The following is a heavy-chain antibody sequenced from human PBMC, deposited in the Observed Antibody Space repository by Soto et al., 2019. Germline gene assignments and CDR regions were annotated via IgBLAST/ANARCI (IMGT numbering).Heavy chain of an antibody. J-gene: IGHJ6*02. Sequence: GGSLRLSCAASGFTFSSYDMHWVRQATGKGLEWVSAIGTAGDTYYPGSVKGRFTISRENAKHSLYLQMNSLRAEDTAVYYCARAPVEDYGDYVYMDVWGQGTTVTVSS. CDR1: GFTFSSYD. V-gene: IGHV3-13*01. CDR3: ARAPVEDYGDYVYMDV. CDR2: IGTAGDT. D-gene: IGHD4-17*01.